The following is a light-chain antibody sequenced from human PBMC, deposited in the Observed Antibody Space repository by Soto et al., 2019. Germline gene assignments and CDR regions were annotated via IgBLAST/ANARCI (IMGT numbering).Light chain of an antibody. CDR1: QSVSNNY. Sequence: EIVLTQSPGTLSLSPGERTTISCRASQSVSNNYLAWYQQKPGQAPRLLIYGASSSATGIPDRFSGSGSGTDFTLTISRLDPEDFAVYYCQQYGTSPLTFGPGTKVDIK. V-gene: IGKV3-20*01. J-gene: IGKJ3*01. CDR2: GAS. CDR3: QQYGTSPLT.